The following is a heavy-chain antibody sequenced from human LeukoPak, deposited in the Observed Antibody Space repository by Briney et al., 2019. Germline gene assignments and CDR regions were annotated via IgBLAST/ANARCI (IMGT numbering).Heavy chain of an antibody. V-gene: IGHV3-23*01. J-gene: IGHJ3*02. CDR1: GFTFSSYA. CDR3: AKATDIVVVPAAIGAFDI. D-gene: IGHD2-2*01. CDR2: ISGSGGST. Sequence: GGSLRLSCAASGFTFSSYAMSWVRQAPGKGLEWVSAISGSGGSTYYADSVKGRFTISRDNSKNTLYLQMNSLRAEDTAVYYCAKATDIVVVPAAIGAFDIWGQGTMVTVSS.